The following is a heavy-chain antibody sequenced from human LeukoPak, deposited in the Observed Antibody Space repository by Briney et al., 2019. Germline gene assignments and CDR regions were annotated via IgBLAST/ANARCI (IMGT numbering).Heavy chain of an antibody. V-gene: IGHV3-43*02. J-gene: IGHJ6*02. D-gene: IGHD2-15*01. CDR2: ISGDGGST. Sequence: GGSLTLSCAASGFTFDDYAMHWVRQAPGKGLEWVSLISGDGGSTYYADSVKGRFTISRDNSKNSLYLQMNSLRAEDTAVYYCAKGLICSGGSCYSYYYYGVDVWGQRTTVTVSS. CDR3: AKGLICSGGSCYSYYYYGVDV. CDR1: GFTFDDYA.